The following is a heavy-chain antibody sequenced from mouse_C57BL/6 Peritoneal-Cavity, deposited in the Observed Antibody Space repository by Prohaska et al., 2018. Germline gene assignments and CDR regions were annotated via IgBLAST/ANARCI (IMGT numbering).Heavy chain of an antibody. D-gene: IGHD1-1*01. J-gene: IGHJ3*01. Sequence: EVQLQQSGAELVRPGASVKLSCTASGFNIKDYYMHWVKQRPEQGLEWIGRSDSEDGDTEYAPKFQGKATMTADTSSNTAYLQLSSLTSEDTAVYYCTPDYGSSYVAPFAYWGQGTLVTVSA. V-gene: IGHV14-1*01. CDR3: TPDYGSSYVAPFAY. CDR1: GFNIKDYY. CDR2: SDSEDGDT.